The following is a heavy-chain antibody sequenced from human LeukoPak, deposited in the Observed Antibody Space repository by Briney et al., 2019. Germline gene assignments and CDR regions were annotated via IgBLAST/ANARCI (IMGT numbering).Heavy chain of an antibody. Sequence: SETLSLTCTVSGGSISSCYWSWIRQPPGKGLEWIGYIYYSGSTNYNPSLKSRVTISVDTSKNQFSLKLSSVTAADTAVYYCARKYYYDSSGYYYFDYWGQGTLVTVSS. CDR3: ARKYYYDSSGYYYFDY. V-gene: IGHV4-59*12. D-gene: IGHD3-22*01. J-gene: IGHJ4*02. CDR2: IYYSGST. CDR1: GGSISSCY.